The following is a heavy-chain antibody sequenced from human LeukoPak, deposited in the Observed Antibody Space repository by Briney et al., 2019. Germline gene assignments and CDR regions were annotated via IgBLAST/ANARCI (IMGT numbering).Heavy chain of an antibody. J-gene: IGHJ4*02. Sequence: GRSLRLSCSASGFTFGDYGISWVRQAPGKGLEWVGFIRSKAYGGTTEYAASVKGRFTISRDDSKSIAYLQMNSLKTEDTGVHYCTRDRGSYHLDYWGQGTLVTVSS. V-gene: IGHV3-49*04. CDR3: TRDRGSYHLDY. D-gene: IGHD1-26*01. CDR1: GFTFGDYG. CDR2: IRSKAYGGTT.